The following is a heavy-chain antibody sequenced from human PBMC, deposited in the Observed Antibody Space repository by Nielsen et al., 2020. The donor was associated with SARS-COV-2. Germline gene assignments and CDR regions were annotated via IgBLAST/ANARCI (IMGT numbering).Heavy chain of an antibody. V-gene: IGHV3-23*01. Sequence: GESLKISCAASGFTFSNFAMSWVRQAPGKGPEWVSGVVNSGAFTYYADSVKGRFTISRDNSKSMVYLQMHSLRVEDSALYYCAKVAPTYIAAAAANYWGQGIVVTVSS. J-gene: IGHJ4*02. D-gene: IGHD6-13*01. CDR1: GFTFSNFA. CDR2: VVNSGAFT. CDR3: AKVAPTYIAAAAANY.